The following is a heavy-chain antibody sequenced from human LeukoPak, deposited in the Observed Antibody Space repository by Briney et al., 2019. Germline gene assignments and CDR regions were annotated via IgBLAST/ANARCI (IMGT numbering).Heavy chain of an antibody. Sequence: SETLSLTCTVSGGSISSGSYYWSWIRQPAGKGVEWIGRIYTSGSTNYNPSLKSRVTISVDTSKNQFSLKLSSVTAADTAVYYCAGDTAYDFWSYWGQGTLVTVSS. CDR2: IYTSGST. V-gene: IGHV4-61*02. D-gene: IGHD3-3*01. J-gene: IGHJ4*02. CDR1: GGSISSGSYY. CDR3: AGDTAYDFWSY.